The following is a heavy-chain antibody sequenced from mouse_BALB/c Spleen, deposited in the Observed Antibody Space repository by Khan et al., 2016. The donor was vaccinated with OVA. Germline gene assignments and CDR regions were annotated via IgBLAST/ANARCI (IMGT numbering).Heavy chain of an antibody. D-gene: IGHD2-4*01. Sequence: EVKLEESGPGLVKPSQSLSLTCTVTGYSITSNYAWNWIRQFPGNKLEWMGYISYSGSTSYNPSLKSRISITRDTSKNQFFLQLNSVTTEDTATYYCARKNYVGYAVDYWGQGTSVTVSS. CDR3: ARKNYVGYAVDY. J-gene: IGHJ4*01. CDR2: ISYSGST. CDR1: GYSITSNYA. V-gene: IGHV3-2*02.